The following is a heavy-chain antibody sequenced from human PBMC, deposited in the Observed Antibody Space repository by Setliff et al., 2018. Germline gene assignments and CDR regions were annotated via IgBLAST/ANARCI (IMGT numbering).Heavy chain of an antibody. CDR3: ARGTMIVDREFNWFDP. D-gene: IGHD3-22*01. J-gene: IGHJ5*02. CDR2: INHSGST. Sequence: SATLSLTCAVSGGSFSGYYWSWIRQPPGKGLEWIGEINHSGSTNYNPSLKSRVTISVDTSKNQFPLKLSSVTAADTAVYYCARGTMIVDREFNWFDPWAREPWSPSPQ. V-gene: IGHV4-34*01. CDR1: GGSFSGYY.